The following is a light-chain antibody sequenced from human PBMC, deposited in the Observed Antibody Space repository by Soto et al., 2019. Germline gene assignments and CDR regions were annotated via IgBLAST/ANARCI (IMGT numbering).Light chain of an antibody. CDR3: SSYTSSSTRV. V-gene: IGLV2-14*01. Sequence: QSALTQPASVSGSRGQSITISCTGTSSDVGNYNYVSWYQHHPGKAPKLMIYEVSNRPSGVSNRFSGSKSGNTASLTISGLQAEDEAGYYCSSYTSSSTRVFGTGTKLTVL. J-gene: IGLJ1*01. CDR1: SSDVGNYNY. CDR2: EVS.